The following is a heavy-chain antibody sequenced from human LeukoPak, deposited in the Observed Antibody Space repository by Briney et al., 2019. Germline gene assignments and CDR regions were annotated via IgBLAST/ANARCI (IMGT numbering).Heavy chain of an antibody. CDR2: INPSSGGT. CDR1: GYTFSSYY. D-gene: IGHD6-13*01. V-gene: IGHV1-2*02. J-gene: IGHJ4*02. Sequence: ASVKVSCTASGYTFSSYYMDWLRQAPGQGLEWMGGINPSSGGTKYAQKFQGRVTMTRDTSISAAYMDLSRLRSDDTAVYYCARDLEELAATGIDNWGQGTPVTVSS. CDR3: ARDLEELAATGIDN.